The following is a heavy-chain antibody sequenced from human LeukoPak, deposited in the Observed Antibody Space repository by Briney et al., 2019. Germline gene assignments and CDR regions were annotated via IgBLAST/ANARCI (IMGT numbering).Heavy chain of an antibody. CDR1: GGSFSGYY. CDR3: ARGGVVVVPAAKRYFQH. D-gene: IGHD2-2*01. V-gene: IGHV4-34*01. Sequence: SETLSLTCAVYGGSFSGYYWSWIRQPPGKGLEWIGEINHSGSTNYNPSLKSRVTISVDTSKNQFPLKLSSVTAADTAVYYCARGGVVVVPAAKRYFQHWGQGTLVTVSS. CDR2: INHSGST. J-gene: IGHJ1*01.